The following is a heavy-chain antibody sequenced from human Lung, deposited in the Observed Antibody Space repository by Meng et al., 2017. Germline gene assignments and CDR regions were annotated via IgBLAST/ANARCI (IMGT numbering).Heavy chain of an antibody. CDR2: INPNNGDT. CDR1: GYTFTAYY. D-gene: IGHD4-23*01. Sequence: ASVKVSCKPSGYTFTAYYIHWGRQAPGQGLEWMGHINPNNGDTLYAQKFQGRVSMTSDTSISTVYVELSGLRSDDTAVYYWARDENISLGKLFGDYWGQGTLVTVSS. J-gene: IGHJ4*02. V-gene: IGHV1-2*06. CDR3: ARDENISLGKLFGDY.